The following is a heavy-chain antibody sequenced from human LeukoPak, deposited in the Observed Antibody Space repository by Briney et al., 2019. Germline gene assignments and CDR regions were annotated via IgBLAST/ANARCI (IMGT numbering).Heavy chain of an antibody. J-gene: IGHJ4*02. CDR2: ISSGGGST. Sequence: GGSLRLPCGASGVTFGRYVMNWVRQAPGKGLEWVSAISSGGGSTYYADSVEGRFTISRDNSKNTLYPQMTSRRAEDTAVYYCAKDDNLGYCSGGSCRNFDYWGQGTLVTVSS. CDR1: GVTFGRYV. CDR3: AKDDNLGYCSGGSCRNFDY. V-gene: IGHV3-23*01. D-gene: IGHD2-15*01.